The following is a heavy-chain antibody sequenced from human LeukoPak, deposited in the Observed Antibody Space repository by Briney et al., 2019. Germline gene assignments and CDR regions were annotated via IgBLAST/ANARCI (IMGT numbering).Heavy chain of an antibody. CDR1: GFTFSSYG. D-gene: IGHD3-3*01. V-gene: IGHV3-30*03. J-gene: IGHJ5*02. Sequence: GRSLRLSCAASGFTFSSYGMHWVRQAPGKGLEWVAVISYDGSNKYYADSVKGRFTISRDNSKNTLYLQMNSLRAEDTAVYYCARGPTYYDFWSGSARWFDPWGQGTPVIVSS. CDR3: ARGPTYYDFWSGSARWFDP. CDR2: ISYDGSNK.